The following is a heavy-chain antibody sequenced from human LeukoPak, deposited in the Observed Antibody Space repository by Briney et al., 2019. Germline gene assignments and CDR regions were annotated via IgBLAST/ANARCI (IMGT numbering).Heavy chain of an antibody. J-gene: IGHJ4*02. CDR3: ARVRELTIFDY. D-gene: IGHD3-10*01. V-gene: IGHV4-31*03. CDR2: IYYSGST. Sequence: PSQTLSLTCTVSGGSISSGGYYWSWIRQHPGEGLEWIGYIYYSGSTYYNPSLKSRVTISVDTSKNQFSLKLSSVTAADTAVYYCARVRELTIFDYWGQGTLVTVSS. CDR1: GGSISSGGYY.